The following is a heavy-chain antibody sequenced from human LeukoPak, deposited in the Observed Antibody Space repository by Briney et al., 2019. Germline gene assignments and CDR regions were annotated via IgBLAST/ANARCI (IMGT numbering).Heavy chain of an antibody. CDR1: GFTFSYYS. V-gene: IGHV3-33*08. CDR2: IWYDGSKK. J-gene: IGHJ4*02. D-gene: IGHD6-13*01. Sequence: QPGGSLRLSCAASGFTFSYYSMSWVRQAPGKGLEWVAVIWYDGSKKYYADSVKGRSTISRDNSKNSLYLEMNSLRAEDTAVYYCARDISYNSLDYWGQGTLVTVSS. CDR3: ARDISYNSLDY.